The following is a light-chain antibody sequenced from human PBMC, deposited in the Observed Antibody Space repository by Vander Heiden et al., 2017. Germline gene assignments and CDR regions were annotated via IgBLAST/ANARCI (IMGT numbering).Light chain of an antibody. V-gene: IGLV6-57*02. CDR1: SGSIASNY. J-gene: IGLJ3*02. CDR3: QSYDSSNLV. Sequence: NFMLTQPHSVSESPGKTVTISCTGSSGSIASNYVQWSQQRPGSAPTTVIYEDNQSPSGVPDRFSGSIDSSSNSASLTISGLKTEDEADYYCQSYDSSNLVFGGGTKLTVL. CDR2: EDN.